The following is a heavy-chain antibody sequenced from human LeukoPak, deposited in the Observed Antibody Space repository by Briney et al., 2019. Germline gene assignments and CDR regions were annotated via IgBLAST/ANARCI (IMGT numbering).Heavy chain of an antibody. CDR3: ARDKRGSLDH. V-gene: IGHV1-46*01. CDR1: GYTFTIYF. Sequence: ASVKVSCKASGYTFTIYFIHWVRQAPGRGLEWMGVINPSGDTTTYAQGFEGRLTMTRDTSTSTVYMGLNSLTFDDTAVYYCARDKRGSLDHWGQGTLVAVSS. D-gene: IGHD3-10*01. J-gene: IGHJ4*02. CDR2: INPSGDTT.